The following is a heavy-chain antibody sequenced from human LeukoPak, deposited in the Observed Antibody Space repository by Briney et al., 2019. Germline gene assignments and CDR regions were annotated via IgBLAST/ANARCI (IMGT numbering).Heavy chain of an antibody. CDR1: GFTFSSYS. CDR2: ISSSSRYI. V-gene: IGHV3-21*01. D-gene: IGHD3-3*01. Sequence: GGSLRLSCAASGFTFSSYSMNWVRQAPGKGLEWVSSISSSSRYIYYADSVKGRFTISRDNAKNSLYLQMNSLRAEGTAVYYCARQHDSYYYYYVDVWGKGTTVTVSS. CDR3: ARQHDSYYYYYVDV. J-gene: IGHJ6*03.